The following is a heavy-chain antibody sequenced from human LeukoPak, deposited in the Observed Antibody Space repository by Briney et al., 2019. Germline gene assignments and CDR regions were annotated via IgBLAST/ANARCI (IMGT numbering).Heavy chain of an antibody. CDR1: GFTFSSYA. V-gene: IGHV3-30-3*01. CDR3: ALIVASVVDYGMDV. D-gene: IGHD5-12*01. Sequence: GRSLRLSRAASGFTFSSYAMHWVRQAPGKGLEWVAVISYDGSNKYYADSVKGRFTISRDNSKNTLYLQMNSLRAEDTAVYYCALIVASVVDYGMDVWGQGTTVTVSS. CDR2: ISYDGSNK. J-gene: IGHJ6*02.